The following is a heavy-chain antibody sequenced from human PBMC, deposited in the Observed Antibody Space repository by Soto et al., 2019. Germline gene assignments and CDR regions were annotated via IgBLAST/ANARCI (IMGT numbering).Heavy chain of an antibody. J-gene: IGHJ6*02. V-gene: IGHV4-31*03. D-gene: IGHD3-10*01. CDR1: GGALRSRGYY. CDR3: ARVRGYGMDV. Sequence: TLSLTCPVSGGALRSRGYYWSWIRQHPGKGLEWIGYIYYSGSTYYNPSLKSRVTISVDTSKNQFSLKLSSVTAADTAVYYCARVRGYGMDVWGQGTTVTFSS. CDR2: IYYSGST.